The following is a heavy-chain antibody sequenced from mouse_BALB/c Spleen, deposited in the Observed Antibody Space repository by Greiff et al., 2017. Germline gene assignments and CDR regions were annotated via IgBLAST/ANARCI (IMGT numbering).Heavy chain of an antibody. D-gene: IGHD1-1*01. Sequence: VNVVESGPGLVAPSQSLSITCTVSGFSLTSYGVHWVRQPPGKGLEWLGVIWAGGSTNYNSALMSRLSISKDNSKSQVFLKMNSLQTDDTAMYYCARVYYYGSSPYWYFDVWGAGTTVTVSS. CDR2: IWAGGST. V-gene: IGHV2-9*02. CDR1: GFSLTSYG. CDR3: ARVYYYGSSPYWYFDV. J-gene: IGHJ1*01.